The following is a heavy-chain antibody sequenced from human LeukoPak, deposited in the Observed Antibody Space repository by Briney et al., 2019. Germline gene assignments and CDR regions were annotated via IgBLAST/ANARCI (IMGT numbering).Heavy chain of an antibody. CDR2: IYHSGAT. V-gene: IGHV4-59*12. CDR3: AREGIVRTYDH. J-gene: IGHJ4*02. Sequence: PSETLSLTCTVSGDSIRSYYWYWFRQPPGKTLEWIACIYHSGATHYNPSIESRATISLDTSKNQFSLRLSSVTAADTAVYYCAREGIVRTYDHWGQGTLVTVSA. D-gene: IGHD1-26*01. CDR1: GDSIRSYY.